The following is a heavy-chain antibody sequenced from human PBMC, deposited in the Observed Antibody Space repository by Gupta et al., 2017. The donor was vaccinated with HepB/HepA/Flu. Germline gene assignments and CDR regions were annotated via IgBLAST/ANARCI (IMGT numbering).Heavy chain of an antibody. D-gene: IGHD3-22*01. CDR3: ARVQYYCDSSGPSAYYFDY. J-gene: IGHJ4*02. V-gene: IGHV1-2*02. CDR1: GYTFRFYY. Sequence: QVQLVQSGAEVRKPGAAVKVSCQASGYTFRFYYIHWVRQAPGQGLEWMGSINPNTGDPTYARQFQGRVTMTRDKSIDTAYMDLNRLGSDDTAVYFCARVQYYCDSSGPSAYYFDYWGQGTLVTVSS. CDR2: INPNTGDP.